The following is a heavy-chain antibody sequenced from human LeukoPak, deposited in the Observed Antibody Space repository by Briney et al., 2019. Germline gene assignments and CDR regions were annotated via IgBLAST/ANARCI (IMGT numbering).Heavy chain of an antibody. Sequence: PGGSLRLSCAASGFTFSSYAMSWVRQAPGKGLEWVSGINWNSGSKRYGASVKGRFTISRDNSKNTLYLQMNSLRAEDTAVYYCAKEGLELGYCSGGSCYWGQGTLVTVSS. CDR2: INWNSGSK. J-gene: IGHJ4*02. D-gene: IGHD2-15*01. V-gene: IGHV3-23*01. CDR1: GFTFSSYA. CDR3: AKEGLELGYCSGGSCY.